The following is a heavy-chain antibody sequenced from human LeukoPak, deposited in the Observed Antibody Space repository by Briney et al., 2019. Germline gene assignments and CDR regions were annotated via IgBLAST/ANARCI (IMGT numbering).Heavy chain of an antibody. D-gene: IGHD1-26*01. CDR3: ARLELP. CDR1: GFTFSDYY. CDR2: IWYDGSNK. Sequence: GGSLRLSCAASGFTFSDYYMSWIRQAPGKGLEWVAVIWYDGSNKYYADSVKGRFTISRDNSKNTLYLQMNSLRAEDTAVYYCARLELPWGQGTLVTVSS. J-gene: IGHJ5*02. V-gene: IGHV3-33*08.